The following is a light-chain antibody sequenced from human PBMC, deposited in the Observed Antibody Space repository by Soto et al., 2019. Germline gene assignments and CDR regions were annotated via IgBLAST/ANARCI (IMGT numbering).Light chain of an antibody. CDR1: QSVGYF. CDR2: DAS. V-gene: IGKV3-11*01. J-gene: IGKJ3*01. Sequence: EIELTQSPGTLSLSPGERATLSCRASQSVGYFLAWYQQRPGQAPRLLIFDASNRATGIPARFSGSGSGTEFTLTIDSLEPEDFAVYYCQQRSDWVFSFGPGTRVDVK. CDR3: QQRSDWVFS.